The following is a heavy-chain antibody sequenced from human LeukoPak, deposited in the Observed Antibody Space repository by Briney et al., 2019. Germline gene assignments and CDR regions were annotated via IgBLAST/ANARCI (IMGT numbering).Heavy chain of an antibody. D-gene: IGHD6-19*01. J-gene: IGHJ6*02. Sequence: ASVKVSCKVSGYTLTELSMHWVRQAPGKGLEWMGGFDPEDGETIYAQKFQGRVTMAEDTSTDTAYMELSSLRSEDTAVYYCTKGSGFYYYGMDAWGQGTTVTVSS. CDR1: GYTLTELS. CDR3: TKGSGFYYYGMDA. CDR2: FDPEDGET. V-gene: IGHV1-24*01.